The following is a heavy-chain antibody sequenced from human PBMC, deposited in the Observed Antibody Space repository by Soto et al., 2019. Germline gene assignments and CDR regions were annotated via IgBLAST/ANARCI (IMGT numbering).Heavy chain of an antibody. D-gene: IGHD2-2*01. V-gene: IGHV3-30*18. CDR2: ILYDGSNK. CDR1: GVTFSNYG. CDR3: AKSRDAYNFYFYYGMDV. Sequence: GGSLRLSCAAAGVTFSNYGMHWVRQTPGKGLEWVALILYDGSNKYYADSVKGRFTISRDNSKNTLYLQVSSLRAEDTAVYYCAKSRDAYNFYFYYGMDVWGQGTTVTVSS. J-gene: IGHJ6*02.